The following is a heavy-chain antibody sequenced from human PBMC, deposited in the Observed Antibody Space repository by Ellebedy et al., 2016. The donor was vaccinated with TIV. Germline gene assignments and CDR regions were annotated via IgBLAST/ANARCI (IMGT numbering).Heavy chain of an antibody. CDR3: ARDRGTTSLSRAFDL. D-gene: IGHD3-10*01. Sequence: GGSLRLFCTASGFTLNNYWMTWVRQAPGKGLEWVSFASSSSTSIYYARAVKGRFTISRDNAKNSMYLQMNNLRVEDTAVYYCARDRGTTSLSRAFDLWGRGTFVTVSS. CDR2: ASSSSTSI. V-gene: IGHV3-21*01. J-gene: IGHJ3*01. CDR1: GFTLNNYW.